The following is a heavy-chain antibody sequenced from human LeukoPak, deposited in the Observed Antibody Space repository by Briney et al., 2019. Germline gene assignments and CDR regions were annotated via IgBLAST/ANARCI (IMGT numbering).Heavy chain of an antibody. CDR2: IIAYNGNT. J-gene: IGHJ4*02. CDR3: AAATYYDYVWGSYNFDS. D-gene: IGHD3-16*01. CDR1: GYTFTSYG. Sequence: ASVKVSCKASGYTFTSYGISWVRQAPGQGLEWMGGIIAYNGNTNYAQKLQGRVTMTTDTSTSTAYMALRSLRSDDTAVYYCAAATYYDYVWGSYNFDSWGQRTLVTVSP. V-gene: IGHV1-18*04.